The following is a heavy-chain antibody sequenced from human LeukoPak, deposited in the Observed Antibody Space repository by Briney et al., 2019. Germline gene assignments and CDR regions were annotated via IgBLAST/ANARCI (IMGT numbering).Heavy chain of an antibody. CDR1: GGSISSDHW. CDR2: IFHMGVT. Sequence: PSGTLSLTCAVSGGSISSDHWWSWVRPPPGKSLEWIGEIFHMGVTNYKPSLKSRVSMSVDKSRHQFSLNLRSMTAADTAVYFCARGGRSAFDVWGPGTKVIVSS. V-gene: IGHV4-4*02. J-gene: IGHJ3*01. CDR3: ARGGRSAFDV.